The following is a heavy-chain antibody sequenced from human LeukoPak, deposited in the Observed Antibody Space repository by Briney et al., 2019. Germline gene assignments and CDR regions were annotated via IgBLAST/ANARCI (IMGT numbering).Heavy chain of an antibody. V-gene: IGHV4-59*11. CDR3: ARDLAGYCSGGSCFGNWFDP. D-gene: IGHD2-15*01. CDR1: GGSISSHY. Sequence: SETLSFTCTVSGGSISSHYWSWIRQPPGKGLEWIGYIYYSGSTNYNPSLKSRVTISVDTSKNQFSLKLSSVTAADTAVYYCARDLAGYCSGGSCFGNWFDPWGQGTLVTVSS. J-gene: IGHJ5*02. CDR2: IYYSGST.